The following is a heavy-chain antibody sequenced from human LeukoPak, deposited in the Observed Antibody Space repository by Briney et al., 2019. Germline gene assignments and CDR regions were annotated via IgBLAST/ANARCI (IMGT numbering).Heavy chain of an antibody. CDR1: GFTFSSYG. CDR2: ISGSGGST. CDR3: AKDLYYYDSSGYYRFDY. D-gene: IGHD3-22*01. J-gene: IGHJ4*02. Sequence: GGSLRLSCAASGFTFSSYGMSWVRQAPGKGLEWVSAISGSGGSTYYADSVKGRFTISRDNSKNTLYLQMNSLRAEDTAVYYCAKDLYYYDSSGYYRFDYWGQGTLVTVSS. V-gene: IGHV3-23*01.